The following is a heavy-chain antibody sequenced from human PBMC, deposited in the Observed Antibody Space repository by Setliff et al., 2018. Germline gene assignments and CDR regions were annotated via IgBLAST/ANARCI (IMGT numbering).Heavy chain of an antibody. CDR1: GGSFSAYY. V-gene: IGHV4-59*10. D-gene: IGHD3-9*01. CDR2: IYTSGYT. J-gene: IGHJ4*02. CDR3: SRRGQGFNNPFDY. Sequence: SETLSLTCAVYGGSFSAYYWSWLRQPPGKGLELVGRIYTSGYTNCNLSLESRVTISLDTSKNQFSLKLSSVNAADTAVYYCSRRGQGFNNPFDYWGQGTLVTVSS.